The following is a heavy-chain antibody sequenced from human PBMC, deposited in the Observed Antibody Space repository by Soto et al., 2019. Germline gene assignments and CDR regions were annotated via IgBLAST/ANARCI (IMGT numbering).Heavy chain of an antibody. D-gene: IGHD1-1*01. CDR2: ISYDGSNK. V-gene: IGHV3-30-3*01. J-gene: IGHJ5*02. Sequence: GGSLSLSRSASGFTFSIYSMHWVRQAPGKGLEWVAVISYDGSNKYYADSVKGRFTISRDNSKNTLYLQMNSLRAEDTAVYYCARDLELERRSGFDPWGQGTLVTVSS. CDR3: ARDLELERRSGFDP. CDR1: GFTFSIYS.